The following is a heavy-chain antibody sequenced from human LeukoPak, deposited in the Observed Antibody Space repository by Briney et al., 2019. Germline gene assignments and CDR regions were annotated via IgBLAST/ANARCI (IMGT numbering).Heavy chain of an antibody. CDR1: GFTFSSYG. D-gene: IGHD3-10*01. V-gene: IGHV3-30*02. J-gene: IGHJ4*02. CDR2: IRYDGSNK. CDR3: AREGDYYGSGSYSPNFDY. Sequence: GGSLRLSCAASGFTFSSYGMHWVRQAPGKGLEWVAFIRYDGSNKYYADSVKGRFTISRDNSKNTLYLQMNSLRAEDTAVYYCAREGDYYGSGSYSPNFDYWGQGTLVTVSS.